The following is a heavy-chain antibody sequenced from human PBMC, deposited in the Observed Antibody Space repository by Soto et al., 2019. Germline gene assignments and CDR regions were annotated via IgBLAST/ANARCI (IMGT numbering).Heavy chain of an antibody. CDR1: GGSIISYY. Sequence: PSETLSLTCTVSGGSIISYYWSWIRQPPGKGLEWIGYIYYSGSTNYNPSLKSRVTISVDTSRNQFSLKLSSVTAADTAIYYCARGTTFGGVIAHNWFDPWGQGTLVTVSS. D-gene: IGHD3-16*02. CDR3: ARGTTFGGVIAHNWFDP. CDR2: IYYSGST. J-gene: IGHJ5*02. V-gene: IGHV4-59*01.